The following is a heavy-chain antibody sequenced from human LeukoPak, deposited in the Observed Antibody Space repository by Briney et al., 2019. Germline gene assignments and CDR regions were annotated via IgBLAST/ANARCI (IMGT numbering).Heavy chain of an antibody. V-gene: IGHV3-23*01. J-gene: IGHJ4*02. D-gene: IGHD3-22*01. Sequence: GGSLRLSCAVSTVTFSSYAMSWVRQAPGKGLDWVSGITGDGASTHVADSVKGRFTISRDNSKNTVYLQMNSLRAEDTAVYFCAKSNGFLMYYFDYWGQGILVSVSS. CDR3: AKSNGFLMYYFDY. CDR1: TVTFSSYA. CDR2: ITGDGAST.